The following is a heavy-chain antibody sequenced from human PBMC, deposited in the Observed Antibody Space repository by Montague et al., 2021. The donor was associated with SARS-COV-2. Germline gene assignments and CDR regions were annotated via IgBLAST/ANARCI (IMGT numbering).Heavy chain of an antibody. CDR1: GGSISSSTYY. J-gene: IGHJ4*02. CDR2: MYYSGST. CDR3: ARQPRNYYASGSYCDLVDY. D-gene: IGHD3-10*01. V-gene: IGHV4-39*01. Sequence: SETLSLTCTVSGGSISSSTYYWGWIRQPPGKGLKWIGSMYYSGSTYYNPSLQSRVTISVDTSKKQFSLKLSSVTAADTAVYYCARQPRNYYASGSYCDLVDYWGQGTLVTVSS.